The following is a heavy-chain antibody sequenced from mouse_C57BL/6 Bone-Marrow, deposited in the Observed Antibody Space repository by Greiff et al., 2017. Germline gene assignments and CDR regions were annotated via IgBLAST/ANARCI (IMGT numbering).Heavy chain of an antibody. CDR3: ARPRGSYYGNNGAMDY. D-gene: IGHD2-1*01. CDR1: GFSLTSYG. J-gene: IGHJ4*01. V-gene: IGHV2-2*01. CDR2: IWSGGST. Sequence: QVQLKESGPGLVQPSQSLSITCTVSGFSLTSYGVHWVRQSPGKGLEWLGVIWSGGSTDYNAAFISRLSISKDNSKSQVFFKMNSLQADDTAIYYCARPRGSYYGNNGAMDYWGQGTSVTVSS.